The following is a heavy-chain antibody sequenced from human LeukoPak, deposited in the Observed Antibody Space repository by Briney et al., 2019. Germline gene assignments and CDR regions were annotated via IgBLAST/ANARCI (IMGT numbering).Heavy chain of an antibody. CDR2: IYTSGST. J-gene: IGHJ4*02. CDR1: GGSISSYY. D-gene: IGHD3-10*01. CDR3: ARSPITMVDRGFDY. V-gene: IGHV4-4*07. Sequence: SETLSLTCTVSGGSISSYYWSWIRQPAGKGLEWIGRIYTSGSTNYNPSLKSRVTMSVDTTKNQFSLKLSSVTAADTAVYYCARSPITMVDRGFDYWGQGTLVTVSS.